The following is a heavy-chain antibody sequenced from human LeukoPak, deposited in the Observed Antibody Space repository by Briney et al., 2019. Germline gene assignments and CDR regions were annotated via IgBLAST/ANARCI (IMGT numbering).Heavy chain of an antibody. Sequence: GGSLRLSCAASGFTFSDYYMTWIRQAPGKGLEWVSYISNTDGITYYADSVKGRFTLSRDNAKNTLYLQMNSLRAKDTAVYYCGTKSSSWYKGMDYWGQGTLVTVSS. D-gene: IGHD6-13*01. CDR1: GFTFSDYY. CDR2: ISNTDGIT. V-gene: IGHV3-11*04. J-gene: IGHJ4*02. CDR3: GTKSSSWYKGMDY.